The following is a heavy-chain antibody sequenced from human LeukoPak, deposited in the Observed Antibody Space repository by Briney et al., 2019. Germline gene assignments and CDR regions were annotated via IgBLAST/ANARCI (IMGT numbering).Heavy chain of an antibody. J-gene: IGHJ6*04. Sequence: GGSLRLSCAASGFTFSSYSMNWVRQAPGKGLERVSSISSSSSYIYYADSVKGRFTISRDNAKNSLYLQMNSLRAEDTAVYYCARGDIAVAGTEYYYYYGMDAWGKGTTVTVSS. CDR3: ARGDIAVAGTEYYYYYGMDA. CDR1: GFTFSSYS. V-gene: IGHV3-21*01. CDR2: ISSSSSYI. D-gene: IGHD6-19*01.